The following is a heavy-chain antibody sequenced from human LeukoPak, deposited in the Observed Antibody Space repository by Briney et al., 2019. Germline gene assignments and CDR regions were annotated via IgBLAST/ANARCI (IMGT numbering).Heavy chain of an antibody. CDR3: AIDPNWGTHS. CDR1: GFTFSTYT. CDR2: IGSSGGGI. Sequence: GGSLRLSCAASGFTFSTYTMYWVRHPPGKGLEWVSIIGSSGGGIHYADSVKGRFTISRDNSKNALYLQMNSLRVEDRAVYYCAIDPNWGTHSWGQGVLVTVSS. D-gene: IGHD7-27*01. J-gene: IGHJ4*02. V-gene: IGHV3-23*01.